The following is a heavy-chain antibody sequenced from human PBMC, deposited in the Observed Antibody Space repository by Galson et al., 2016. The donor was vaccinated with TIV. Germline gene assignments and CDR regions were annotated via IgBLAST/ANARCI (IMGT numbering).Heavy chain of an antibody. CDR3: ARDTYYYDSSAYRQEHPFYFSMDV. V-gene: IGHV4-30-4*08. CDR1: GGSIFSDDYY. D-gene: IGHD3-22*01. CDR2: ISYTGSA. J-gene: IGHJ6*03. Sequence: TLSLTCSVSGGSIFSDDYYWTWIRQPPGKGLEWIGHISYTGSASYTPSLQSRLSISIDTSKSQFSLRLTSVTAADTAVYYCARDTYYYDSSAYRQEHPFYFSMDVWGKGTTVIVSS.